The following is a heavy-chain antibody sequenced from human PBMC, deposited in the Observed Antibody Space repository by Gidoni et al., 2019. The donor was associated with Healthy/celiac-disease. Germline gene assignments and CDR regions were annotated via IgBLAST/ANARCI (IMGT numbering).Heavy chain of an antibody. CDR1: GYTFTSYD. D-gene: IGHD3-10*01. V-gene: IGHV1-8*01. J-gene: IGHJ5*02. CDR3: ARGRPSGITMVRGTAFDP. Sequence: QVQLVQSGAEVKKPGASVKVSCKASGYTFTSYDINWVRQATGQGLEWMGWMNPNSGNTGYAQKFQGRVTMTRNTSISTAYMELSSLRSEDTAVYYCARGRPSGITMVRGTAFDPWGQGTLVTVSS. CDR2: MNPNSGNT.